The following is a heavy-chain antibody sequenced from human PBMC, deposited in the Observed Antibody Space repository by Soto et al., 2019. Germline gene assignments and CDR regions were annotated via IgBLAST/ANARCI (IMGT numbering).Heavy chain of an antibody. J-gene: IGHJ3*02. CDR3: ARRGNIVPGGDNWNDFYAFDI. Sequence: GGSLRLSCAASGFTFSSYGMHWVRQAPGKGLEWVAVIWYDGSNKYYADSVKGRFTISRDNSKNTLYLQMNSLRAEDTAVYYCARRGNIVPGGDNWNDFYAFDIWGQGTMVTVSS. CDR1: GFTFSSYG. D-gene: IGHD1-20*01. V-gene: IGHV3-33*01. CDR2: IWYDGSNK.